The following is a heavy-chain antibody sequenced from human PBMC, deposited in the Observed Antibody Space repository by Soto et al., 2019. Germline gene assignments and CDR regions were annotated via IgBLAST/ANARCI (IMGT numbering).Heavy chain of an antibody. CDR3: ASPRPNIAARPGQAFDI. V-gene: IGHV1-69*13. CDR2: IIPIFGTA. J-gene: IGHJ3*02. CDR1: GGTFSSYA. Sequence: GASVKVSCKASGGTFSSYAISWVRQAPGQGLEWMGGIIPIFGTANYAQKFQGRVTITADESTSTAYMELSSLRSEDTAVYYCASPRPNIAARPGQAFDIWGQGTMVTVSS. D-gene: IGHD6-6*01.